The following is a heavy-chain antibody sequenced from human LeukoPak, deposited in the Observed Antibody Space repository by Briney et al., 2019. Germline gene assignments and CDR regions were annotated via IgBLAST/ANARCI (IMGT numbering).Heavy chain of an antibody. CDR3: ARDVCSSTSCYGGGYFQY. Sequence: AGGSLRLSCAASGFTFSDHYMDWVRQAPGKGLEWVSVISYDGNNKYYADSVKGRFTISRDNSKNTLYLQMNSLRAEDTAVYYCARDVCSSTSCYGGGYFQYWGQGTLVTVSS. D-gene: IGHD2-2*01. V-gene: IGHV3-30-3*01. CDR1: GFTFSDHY. J-gene: IGHJ1*01. CDR2: ISYDGNNK.